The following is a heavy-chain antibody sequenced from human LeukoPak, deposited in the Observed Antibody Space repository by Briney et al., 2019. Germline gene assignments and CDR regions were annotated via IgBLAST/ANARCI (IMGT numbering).Heavy chain of an antibody. D-gene: IGHD5-18*01. CDR1: GGSISSGSYY. Sequence: SQTLSLTCTVSGGSISSGSYYWSWIRQPAGKGLEWIGRIYTSGSTNYNPSLKSRVTISVDTSKNQFSLKLSSVTAADTAVYYCASVGYSYGRMGFDYWGQGTLVTVSS. CDR3: ASVGYSYGRMGFDY. J-gene: IGHJ4*02. CDR2: IYTSGST. V-gene: IGHV4-61*02.